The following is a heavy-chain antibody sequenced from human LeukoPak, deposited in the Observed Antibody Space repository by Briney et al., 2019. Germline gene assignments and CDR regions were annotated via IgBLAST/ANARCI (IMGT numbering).Heavy chain of an antibody. V-gene: IGHV1-46*01. D-gene: IGHD4-17*01. J-gene: IGHJ4*02. CDR1: GYTFTNYY. CDR3: ARVPATVTGESDDY. CDR2: INPSGGSP. Sequence: ASVKVSCKASGYTFTNYYMHWVRQAPGQGLEWMGIINPSGGSPSYAQKFQGRVTMTRDTSTSTAYMELRSLRSDDTAVYYCARVPATVTGESDDYWGQGTLVTVSS.